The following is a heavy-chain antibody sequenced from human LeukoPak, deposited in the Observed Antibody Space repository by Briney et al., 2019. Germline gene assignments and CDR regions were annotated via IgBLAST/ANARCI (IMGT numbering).Heavy chain of an antibody. Sequence: ASVKVSCKASGYTFTGYYIHWVRQAPGQGLEWMGWINPNSGGTNYAQKFQGRVTMTSDTSVSTAYMELSRLRSDDTAVYYCARHVYCRSTSCPYYYYYMDVWGKGTTVTVSS. CDR1: GYTFTGYY. D-gene: IGHD2-2*01. CDR3: ARHVYCRSTSCPYYYYYMDV. CDR2: INPNSGGT. J-gene: IGHJ6*03. V-gene: IGHV1-2*02.